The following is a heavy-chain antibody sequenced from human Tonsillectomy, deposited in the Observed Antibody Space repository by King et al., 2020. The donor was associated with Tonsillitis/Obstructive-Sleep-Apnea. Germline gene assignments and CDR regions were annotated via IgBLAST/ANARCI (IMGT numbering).Heavy chain of an antibody. CDR3: ATDQRWKAYAFDI. CDR2: FDPEDGET. J-gene: IGHJ3*02. CDR1: GYTLTELS. D-gene: IGHD4-23*01. V-gene: IGHV1-24*01. Sequence: HVQLVESGAEVKKPGASVKVSCKVSGYTLTELSMHWVRQAPGKGLEWMGGFDPEDGETIYAQKFQGRVTMTADTSTDTAYMELSSLRSEATAVYYCATDQRWKAYAFDIWGQGTMVTVSS.